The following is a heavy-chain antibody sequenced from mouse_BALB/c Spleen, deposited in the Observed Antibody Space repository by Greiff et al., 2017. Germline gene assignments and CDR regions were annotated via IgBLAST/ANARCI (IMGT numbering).Heavy chain of an antibody. CDR1: GFTFSSFG. D-gene: IGHD2-4*01. J-gene: IGHJ1*01. V-gene: IGHV5-17*02. CDR3: ARIYYDYDWYFDV. Sequence: EVQRVESGGGLVQPGGSRKLSCAASGFTFSSFGMHWVRQAPEKGLEWVAYISSGSSTIYYADTVKGRFTISRDNPKNTLFLQMTSLRSEDTAMYYCARIYYDYDWYFDVWGAGTTVTVSS. CDR2: ISSGSSTI.